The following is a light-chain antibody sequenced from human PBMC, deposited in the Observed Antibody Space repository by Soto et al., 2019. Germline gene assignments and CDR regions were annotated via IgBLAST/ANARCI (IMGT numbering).Light chain of an antibody. J-gene: IGKJ2*01. Sequence: EIVMTQSPATLSVSPGERATLSCRASQSLSTDLAWYHQKPGQSPRLLIYGAFTRATGIPARFSGSGSGTEFTLTISSLQSEDFAVYYCQQYNNWPPLFGQGTKLEIK. V-gene: IGKV3-15*01. CDR1: QSLSTD. CDR3: QQYNNWPPL. CDR2: GAF.